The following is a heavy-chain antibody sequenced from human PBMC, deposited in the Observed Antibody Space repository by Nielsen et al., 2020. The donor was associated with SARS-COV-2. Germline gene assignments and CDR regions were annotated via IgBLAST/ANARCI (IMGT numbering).Heavy chain of an antibody. Sequence: GESLKISSAASGFTFSSYGMHWVRQAPGKGLEWVAVISYDGSNKYYADSVKGRFTISRDNSKNTLYLQMNSLRAEDTAVYYCWCSSSSPSLGDAFDIWGQGTMVTVSS. J-gene: IGHJ3*02. CDR3: WCSSSSPSLGDAFDI. CDR2: ISYDGSNK. CDR1: GFTFSSYG. V-gene: IGHV3-30*03. D-gene: IGHD6-6*01.